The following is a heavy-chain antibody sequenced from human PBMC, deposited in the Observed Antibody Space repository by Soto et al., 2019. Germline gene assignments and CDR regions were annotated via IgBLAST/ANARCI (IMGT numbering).Heavy chain of an antibody. V-gene: IGHV1-69*04. D-gene: IGHD5-18*01. CDR1: GDTFSTYP. CDR3: AGETRGYSYGYDY. Sequence: GASVKVSCKTLGDTFSTYPITWVRQAPGQGLEWMGRTIPILAITDYAQKFQGRVTITADESTSTAYMELSSLRSEDTAVYYCAGETRGYSYGYDYWGQGTLVTVSS. CDR2: TIPILAIT. J-gene: IGHJ4*02.